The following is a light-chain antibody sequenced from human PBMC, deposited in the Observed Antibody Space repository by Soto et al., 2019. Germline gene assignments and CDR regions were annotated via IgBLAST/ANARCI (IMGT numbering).Light chain of an antibody. CDR2: SAS. CDR3: QQADSFPIT. V-gene: IGKV1-12*01. J-gene: IGKJ5*01. CDR1: QAISTW. Sequence: DIQMTQSPSSVSASVGDRVTITCRASQAISTWLAWYQQKPGKAPKLLFYSASSLQTGVPSRFSGSGSGTDFTLTISSLQPEDFATYYCQQADSFPITFGQGTRLEIK.